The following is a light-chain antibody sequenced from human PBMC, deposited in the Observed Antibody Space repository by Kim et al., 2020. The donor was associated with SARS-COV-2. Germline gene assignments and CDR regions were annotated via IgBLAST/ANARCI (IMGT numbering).Light chain of an antibody. Sequence: SLSPGERATLSCRASQSVSSYLAWYQQKPGQAPRLLIYDASNRATGIPARFSGSGSGTDFTLTISSLEPEDFAVYYCQQRINWPQSFGQGTKLEI. CDR2: DAS. CDR3: QQRINWPQS. CDR1: QSVSSY. J-gene: IGKJ2*03. V-gene: IGKV3-11*01.